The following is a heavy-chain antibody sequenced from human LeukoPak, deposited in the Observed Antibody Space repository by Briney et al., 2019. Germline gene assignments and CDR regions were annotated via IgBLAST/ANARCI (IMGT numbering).Heavy chain of an antibody. CDR3: ARGTGTAMVHRYYGMDV. D-gene: IGHD5-18*01. Sequence: SETLSLTCIVSGGSISTSAYYWGWIRQPPGEGLQWIGSIYYSGSTYYNPSLKSRITISVDTSKNQFSLKLSSVTAADTAVYYCARGTGTAMVHRYYGMDVWGQGTTVTVSS. CDR1: GGSISTSAYY. CDR2: IYYSGST. J-gene: IGHJ6*02. V-gene: IGHV4-39*07.